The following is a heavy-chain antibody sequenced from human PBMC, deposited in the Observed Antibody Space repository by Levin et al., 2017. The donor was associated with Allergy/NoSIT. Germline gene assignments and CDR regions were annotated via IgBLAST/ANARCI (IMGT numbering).Heavy chain of an antibody. CDR2: IYSGGST. J-gene: IGHJ2*01. CDR3: ARDWYFDV. V-gene: IGHV3-53*01. Sequence: GESLKISCAASGFSVSGTYMTWVRQAAGKGLEWVSVIYSGGSTYYADSVKGRFIISRDNSQNTLYLQMNSLRAEDTATYYCARDWYFDVWGRGTLVTVSS. CDR1: GFSVSGTY.